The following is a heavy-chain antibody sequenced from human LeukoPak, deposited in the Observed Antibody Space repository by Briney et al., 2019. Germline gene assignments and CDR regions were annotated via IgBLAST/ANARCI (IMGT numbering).Heavy chain of an antibody. CDR2: IIPIFGTA. J-gene: IGHJ4*02. V-gene: IGHV1-69*05. D-gene: IGHD3-22*01. Sequence: ASVKVSCKASGGTFISYAISWVRQAPGQGLEWMGGIIPIFGTANYAQKFQGRVTITTDESMSTAYMELSSLRSEDTAVYYCARTALRGDYDSSGYYYGNIDYWGQGTLVTVSS. CDR3: ARTALRGDYDSSGYYYGNIDY. CDR1: GGTFISYA.